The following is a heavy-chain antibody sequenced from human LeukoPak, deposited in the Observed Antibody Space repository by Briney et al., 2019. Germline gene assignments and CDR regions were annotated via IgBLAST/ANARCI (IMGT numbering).Heavy chain of an antibody. V-gene: IGHV1-3*03. Sequence: ASVKVSCKASGYTFTSYAMHWVRQAPGQSLEWMGWINAGNGNTKYSQEFQGRVTITRDTSTSTAYMELSSLRSEDTAVYYCARRSLASGSIAYYMDVWGKGTTVTVSS. CDR3: ARRSLASGSIAYYMDV. CDR1: GYTFTSYA. CDR2: INAGNGNT. J-gene: IGHJ6*03. D-gene: IGHD3-10*01.